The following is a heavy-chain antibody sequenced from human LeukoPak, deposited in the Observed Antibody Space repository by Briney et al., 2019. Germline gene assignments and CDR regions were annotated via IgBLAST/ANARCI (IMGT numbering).Heavy chain of an antibody. D-gene: IGHD6-13*01. J-gene: IGHJ5*02. Sequence: GASVKVSCKASGYTFTSCGISWVRQAPGQGLEWMGWISAYNGNTNYAQKLQGRVTMTTDTSTSTAYMELRSLRSDDTAVYYCARDTGIAAADWFDPWGQGTLVTVSS. V-gene: IGHV1-18*01. CDR2: ISAYNGNT. CDR3: ARDTGIAAADWFDP. CDR1: GYTFTSCG.